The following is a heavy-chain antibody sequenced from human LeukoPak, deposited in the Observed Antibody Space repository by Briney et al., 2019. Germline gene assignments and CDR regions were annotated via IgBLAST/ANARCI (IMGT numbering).Heavy chain of an antibody. D-gene: IGHD3-10*01. J-gene: IGHJ4*02. Sequence: SETLSLTCAVSGYSISSGYYRGWIRQSPGKGLEWIGSAYHNGRTYYSPSLKSRVTISVDTSKNQVSLKLSSVTAADTAVYYCARAKSIITEVRGAVPGRFDFWGQGTLVTVSS. CDR3: ARAKSIITEVRGAVPGRFDF. V-gene: IGHV4-38-2*01. CDR2: AYHNGRT. CDR1: GYSISSGYY.